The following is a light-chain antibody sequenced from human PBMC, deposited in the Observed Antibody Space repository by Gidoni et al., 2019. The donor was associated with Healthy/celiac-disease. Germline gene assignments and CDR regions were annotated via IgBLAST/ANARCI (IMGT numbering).Light chain of an antibody. CDR1: KLGDKY. CDR3: QAWDSSTGV. CDR2: QDS. Sequence: SYELTQPPSVSVSPGQTASITCSGDKLGDKYACCYQQKPGQSPVLVIYQDSKRPSGIPERFSCSNSGNTATLTISGTQAMDEADYYCQAWDSSTGVFGGGTKLTVL. J-gene: IGLJ2*01. V-gene: IGLV3-1*01.